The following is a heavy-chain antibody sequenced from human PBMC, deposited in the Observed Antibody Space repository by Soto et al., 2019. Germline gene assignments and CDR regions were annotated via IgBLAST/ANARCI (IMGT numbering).Heavy chain of an antibody. V-gene: IGHV1-2*02. CDR1: GYTFTGYY. D-gene: IGHD4-4*01. J-gene: IGHJ6*02. CDR2: INPNSGGT. Sequence: ASVKVSCKASGYTFTGYYMHWVRQAPGQGLEWMGWINPNSGGTNYAQKLQGRVTMTRDTSISTAYMELSRLRSDDTAVYYCARARPEDYTPLIYYYGMDVWGQGTTVTVSS. CDR3: ARARPEDYTPLIYYYGMDV.